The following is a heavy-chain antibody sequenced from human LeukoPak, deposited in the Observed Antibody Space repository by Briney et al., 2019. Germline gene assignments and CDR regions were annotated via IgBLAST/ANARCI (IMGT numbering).Heavy chain of an antibody. CDR2: IRYDGGNK. Sequence: PGGSLRLSCAASGFTFSSYGMHWVRQAPGKGLEWVAFIRYDGGNKYYADSVKGRFTISRDNSKNTLYLQMNSLRDEDTAVYYCAKDPGAHYYGSGSYRRGSYFDYWGQGTLVTVSS. V-gene: IGHV3-30*02. D-gene: IGHD3-10*01. J-gene: IGHJ4*02. CDR3: AKDPGAHYYGSGSYRRGSYFDY. CDR1: GFTFSSYG.